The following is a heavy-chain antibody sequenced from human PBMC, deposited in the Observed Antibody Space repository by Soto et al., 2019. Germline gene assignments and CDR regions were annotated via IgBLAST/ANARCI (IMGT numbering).Heavy chain of an antibody. CDR2: ISYDGSNK. Sequence: QVQLVESGGGVVQPGRSLRLSCAASGFTFSSYAMHWVRQAPGKGLEWVAVISYDGSNKYYADPVKGRFTISRDNSKNTLYLQMNSLRAEDTAVYYCASPTDGYYYYGMDVWGQGTTVTVSS. J-gene: IGHJ6*02. CDR1: GFTFSSYA. V-gene: IGHV3-30-3*01. CDR3: ASPTDGYYYYGMDV.